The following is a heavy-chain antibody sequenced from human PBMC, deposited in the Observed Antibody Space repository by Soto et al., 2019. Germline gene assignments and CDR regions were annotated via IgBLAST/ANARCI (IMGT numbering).Heavy chain of an antibody. CDR3: ARHTWGRQRGWFDP. D-gene: IGHD2-2*01. CDR1: GGSISSSSYY. J-gene: IGHJ5*02. Sequence: QLQLQESGPGLGKPSETLSLTCTVSGGSISSSSYYWGWIRQPLGKGLEWIGSIYYSGSTYYNPSLKSRVTISVDTSKNQFSLKLSSVTAADTAVYYCARHTWGRQRGWFDPWGQGTLVTVSS. V-gene: IGHV4-39*01. CDR2: IYYSGST.